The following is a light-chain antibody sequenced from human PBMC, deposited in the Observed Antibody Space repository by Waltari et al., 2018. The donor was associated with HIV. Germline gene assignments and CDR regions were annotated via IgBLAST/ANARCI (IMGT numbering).Light chain of an antibody. CDR3: QQYNNWPVT. Sequence: EIVMTQSPATLSVSPGERATLSCRASQSVRSKLAWFQQKPGQAPRLLIYDAFTRATGIPARFSGSGSGTEFTLTISSLQSEDFAVYYCQQYNNWPVTFGQGTKLETK. CDR2: DAF. J-gene: IGKJ2*01. CDR1: QSVRSK. V-gene: IGKV3-15*01.